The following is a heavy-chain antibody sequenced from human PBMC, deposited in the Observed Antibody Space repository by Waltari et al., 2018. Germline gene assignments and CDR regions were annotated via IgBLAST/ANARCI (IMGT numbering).Heavy chain of an antibody. J-gene: IGHJ6*02. CDR2: IYSGGST. CDR1: GFTVSSNY. D-gene: IGHD1-7*01. CDR3: ARDSRELRYYYYGMDV. Sequence: EVQLVESGGGLIQPGGSLRLSCTASGFTVSSNYMSWVRQAPGKGLEWVSVIYSGGSTYDADSVKGRVTSSRDNSKNTLYLQMNSLRAEDTAVYYCARDSRELRYYYYGMDVWGQGTTVTVSS. V-gene: IGHV3-53*01.